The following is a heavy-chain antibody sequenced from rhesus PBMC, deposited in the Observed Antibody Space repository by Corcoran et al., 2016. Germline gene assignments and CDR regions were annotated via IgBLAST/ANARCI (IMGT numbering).Heavy chain of an antibody. V-gene: IGHV4-165*01. CDR3: ARDRYYCGLVS. Sequence: QVQLQESGPGLLKPSETLSLTCAVSGGSISGYYWGWIRQPPGKGVVWIGYISGRRGSTDYTPSLKSRSTFSIDRSKNQFSLNLYSVTAADTAVYYCARDRYYCGLVSWGQGFAVTVSS. J-gene: IGHJ6*01. CDR2: ISGRRGST. CDR1: GGSISGYY.